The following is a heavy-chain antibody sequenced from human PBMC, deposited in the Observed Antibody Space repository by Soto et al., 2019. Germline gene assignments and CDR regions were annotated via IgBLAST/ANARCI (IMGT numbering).Heavy chain of an antibody. CDR1: GYTFTSYG. D-gene: IGHD5-18*01. V-gene: IGHV1-18*01. CDR2: ISAYNGNT. Sequence: QVQLVQSGAEVKKPGASVKVSCKASGYTFTSYGISWVRQAPGQGLEWMGWISAYNGNTNYAQKLQGRVTMTTDTSTSTAYMERRSLRSDDTAVYYFASVKYSPPYYYYYGMDVVGQGTTVTVSS. CDR3: ASVKYSPPYYYYYGMDV. J-gene: IGHJ6*02.